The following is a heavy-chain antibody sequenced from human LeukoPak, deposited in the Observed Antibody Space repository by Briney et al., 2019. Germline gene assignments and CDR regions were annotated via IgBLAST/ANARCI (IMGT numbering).Heavy chain of an antibody. V-gene: IGHV3-9*01. CDR2: ISWNSGSI. CDR3: AKEIGGGGSGAFDY. D-gene: IGHD3-10*01. Sequence: AGRSLRLSCAASGFAFDDYAMHWVRQAPGKGLEWVSGISWNSGSIGYADSVKGRFTISRDNSKNTLYLQMNNLRPEDTAVYYCAKEIGGGGSGAFDYWGQGTLVTVSS. CDR1: GFAFDDYA. J-gene: IGHJ4*02.